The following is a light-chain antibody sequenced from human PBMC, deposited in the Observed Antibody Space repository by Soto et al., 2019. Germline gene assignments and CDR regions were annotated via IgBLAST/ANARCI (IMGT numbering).Light chain of an antibody. CDR1: SSDIGAGYR. Sequence: QAVVTQPPSVSGAPGERVTISCTGSSSDIGAGYRVRWYQQVPGTAPKLLIYDNTNRPSGVSVRFSGSKSGTSASLAISGLQAEDEADYYCSSYTTSSTVVFGTGTKLTVL. V-gene: IGLV1-40*01. J-gene: IGLJ1*01. CDR2: DNT. CDR3: SSYTTSSTVV.